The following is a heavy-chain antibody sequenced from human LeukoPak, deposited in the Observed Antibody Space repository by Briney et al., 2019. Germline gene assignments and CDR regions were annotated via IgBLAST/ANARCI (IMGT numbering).Heavy chain of an antibody. CDR3: ASSIMYGYMNY. Sequence: SETLSLTCTVSGGSISSYYWSWIRQPPGKGLEWIGYIYTSGSTNYNPSLKSRVTISVDTSKNQFSLKLSSVTAADTAVYYGASSIMYGYMNYWGQGTLVTVSS. V-gene: IGHV4-4*09. CDR2: IYTSGST. J-gene: IGHJ4*02. CDR1: GGSISSYY. D-gene: IGHD5-24*01.